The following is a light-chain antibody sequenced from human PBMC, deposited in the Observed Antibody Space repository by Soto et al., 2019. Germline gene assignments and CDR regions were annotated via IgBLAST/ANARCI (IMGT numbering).Light chain of an antibody. V-gene: IGLV8-61*01. CDR3: VLYMGSGYVV. CDR1: SGSVSTTYY. CDR2: STN. Sequence: QTVVTQEPSFSVSPGGTVTLTCGLNSGSVSTTYYPSWYQQTPGQAPRTLIYSTNTRSSGVPDRFSGSILGSKAALTITGAQADDESHYYCVLYMGSGYVVFGGGTQLTVL. J-gene: IGLJ2*01.